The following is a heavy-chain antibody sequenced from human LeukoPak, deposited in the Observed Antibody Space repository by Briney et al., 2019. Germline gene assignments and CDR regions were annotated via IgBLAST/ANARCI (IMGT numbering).Heavy chain of an antibody. J-gene: IGHJ4*02. D-gene: IGHD3-16*01. Sequence: GGSLRLSCAASGFTFSSYGMHWVRHAPGKGLEWVAVISYDGSNKYYADSVKGRFTISRDNSKNTLYLQMNSLRAEDTAVYYCAKGSRSYDYVWTFDYWGQGTLVTVFS. CDR2: ISYDGSNK. CDR1: GFTFSSYG. CDR3: AKGSRSYDYVWTFDY. V-gene: IGHV3-30*18.